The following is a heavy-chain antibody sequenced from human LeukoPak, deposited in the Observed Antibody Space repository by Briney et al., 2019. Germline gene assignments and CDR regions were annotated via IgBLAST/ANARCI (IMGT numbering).Heavy chain of an antibody. J-gene: IGHJ4*02. D-gene: IGHD3-9*01. CDR1: GFTFSSYA. CDR2: ISGSGGST. Sequence: GGSLRLSCAASGFTFSSYAMSWVRRAPGKGLEWVSAISGSGGSTYYADSVKGRFTISRDNSKNTLYLQMNSLRAEDTAVYYCARADILAGYASGDYWGQGTLVTVSS. CDR3: ARADILAGYASGDY. V-gene: IGHV3-23*01.